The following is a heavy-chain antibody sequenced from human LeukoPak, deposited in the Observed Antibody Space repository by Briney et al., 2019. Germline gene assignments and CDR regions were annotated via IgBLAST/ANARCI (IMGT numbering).Heavy chain of an antibody. D-gene: IGHD3-9*01. CDR2: IKQDGSEK. J-gene: IGHJ4*02. CDR1: GFTFSSCW. Sequence: GGSLRLSCAASGFTFSSCWMSWVRQAPGKGLEWVANIKQDGSEKYYVDSVKGRFTISRDNTKNSLYLQMNSLRAEDTAVYYCASRRETYYDILTGYYFDHWGQGTLVTVSS. V-gene: IGHV3-7*01. CDR3: ASRRETYYDILTGYYFDH.